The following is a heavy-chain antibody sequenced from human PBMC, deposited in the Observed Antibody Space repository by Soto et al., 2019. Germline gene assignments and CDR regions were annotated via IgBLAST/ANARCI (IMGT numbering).Heavy chain of an antibody. J-gene: IGHJ5*02. CDR1: GGTFSSYA. V-gene: IGHV1-69*12. Sequence: QVQLVQSGAEVKKPGSSVKVSCKASGGTFSSYAISWVRQAPGQGLEWMGGIIPIFGTANYAQKFQGRVTFXAXEXXSTAYMELSSLRSADTAVYYCAGDVVVAATGWFDPWGQGTLVTVSS. CDR3: AGDVVVAATGWFDP. D-gene: IGHD2-15*01. CDR2: IIPIFGTA.